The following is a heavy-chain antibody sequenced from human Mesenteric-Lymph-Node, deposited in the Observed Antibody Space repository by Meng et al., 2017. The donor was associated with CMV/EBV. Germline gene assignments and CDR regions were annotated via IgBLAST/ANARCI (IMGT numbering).Heavy chain of an antibody. D-gene: IGHD6-19*01. J-gene: IGHJ6*02. V-gene: IGHV1-2*02. CDR2: INPNSGGT. Sequence: ASVKVSCKASGYTFTGYYMHWVRQAPGQGLEWMGWINPNSGGTNHAQKFQGRVTMTRDTSISTAYMELSRLRSDDTAVYYCARGRAVAGTRGLPYGMDVWGQGTTVTVSS. CDR3: ARGRAVAGTRGLPYGMDV. CDR1: GYTFTGYY.